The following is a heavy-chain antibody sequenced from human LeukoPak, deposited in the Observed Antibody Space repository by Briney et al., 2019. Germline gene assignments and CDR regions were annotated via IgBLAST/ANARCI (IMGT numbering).Heavy chain of an antibody. CDR1: GFTFSSYA. D-gene: IGHD6-19*01. CDR3: AKDTYSSGWYVRGLFDY. CDR2: FSGSGGST. J-gene: IGHJ4*02. V-gene: IGHV3-23*01. Sequence: GGSLRLSCAASGFTFSSYAMSWVRQAPGKGLEWVSAFSGSGGSTYYADSVKGRFTISRDNSKNTLYLQMNSLRAEDTAVYYCAKDTYSSGWYVRGLFDYWGQGTLVTVSS.